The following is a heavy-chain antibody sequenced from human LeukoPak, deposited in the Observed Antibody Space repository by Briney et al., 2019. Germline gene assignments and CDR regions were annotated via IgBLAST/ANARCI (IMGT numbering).Heavy chain of an antibody. V-gene: IGHV3-7*01. J-gene: IGHJ4*02. Sequence: GGSLRLSCAVSGLTFSSYWMTWVRQAPGKGLELVDNIKQDGSEKYYVDSVKGRFTISRDNAKNSLYLQMSSVRAEDTAVYYCARVGCTSTSCLANWGQGPLVPVSS. D-gene: IGHD2-2*01. CDR2: IKQDGSEK. CDR3: ARVGCTSTSCLAN. CDR1: GLTFSSYW.